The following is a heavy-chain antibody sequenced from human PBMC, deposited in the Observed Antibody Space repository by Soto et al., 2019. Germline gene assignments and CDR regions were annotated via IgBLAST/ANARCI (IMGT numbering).Heavy chain of an antibody. V-gene: IGHV3-23*01. J-gene: IGHJ4*02. CDR2: ISGSGGST. CDR3: AKDYGAAGTFASDY. D-gene: IGHD6-13*01. CDR1: GFTFSSDS. Sequence: GGSLILSCAASGFTFSSDSMSWVRQAPGKGLEWVSAISGSGGSTYYADSVKGRFTISRDNSKNTLYLQMNSLRAEDTAVYYCAKDYGAAGTFASDYWGQGTLVTVSS.